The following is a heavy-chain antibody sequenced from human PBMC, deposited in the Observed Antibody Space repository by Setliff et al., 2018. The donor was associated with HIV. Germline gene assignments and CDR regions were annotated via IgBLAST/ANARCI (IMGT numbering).Heavy chain of an antibody. CDR3: ARGSGWYETNNWFDP. CDR2: INPNSGGT. J-gene: IGHJ5*02. Sequence: ASVKVSCKASGYTFTGYYMHWVRQAPGQGLEWMGWINPNSGGTNYAQKFQGRVTMTRDTSISTAYMELSSLRAEDTAVYYCARGSGWYETNNWFDPWGQGTLVTVPQ. V-gene: IGHV1-2*02. D-gene: IGHD6-19*01. CDR1: GYTFTGYY.